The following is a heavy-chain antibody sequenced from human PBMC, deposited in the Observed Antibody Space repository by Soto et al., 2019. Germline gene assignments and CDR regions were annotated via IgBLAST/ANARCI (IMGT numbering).Heavy chain of an antibody. J-gene: IGHJ3*02. D-gene: IGHD1-20*01. CDR3: ARDASVSGSSRAFDI. V-gene: IGHV3-21*01. CDR1: GVTFSNYG. CDR2: ISSSSTYI. Sequence: GGSLRLSCASSGVTFSNYGMILVRQAPGKGLEWVSFISSSSTYIFYADSVKGRFTISRDNAKNSQSLQMNSLRAEDTAVYYCARDASVSGSSRAFDIWGQGTMVT.